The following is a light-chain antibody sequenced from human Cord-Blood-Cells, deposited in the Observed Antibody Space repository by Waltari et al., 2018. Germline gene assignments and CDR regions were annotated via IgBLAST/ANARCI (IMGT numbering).Light chain of an antibody. J-gene: IGKJ1*01. CDR1: QSVSSSY. V-gene: IGKV3-20*01. CDR3: QQYGSLWT. CDR2: GAS. Sequence: EIVLTQSPGTLSLSPGERATLSCRASQSVSSSYLAWYQQKPGQAPRLLIYGASSRGTGIPDRFSGSGSGTDFTLTISRLEPEDFAVYYCQQYGSLWTFGQGTKVEIK.